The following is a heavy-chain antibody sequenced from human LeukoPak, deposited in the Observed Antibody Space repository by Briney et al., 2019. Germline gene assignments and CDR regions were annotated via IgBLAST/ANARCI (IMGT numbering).Heavy chain of an antibody. CDR2: ISSSGSTI. J-gene: IGHJ4*02. V-gene: IGHV3-48*03. CDR3: ARDSLDEWYAGDYFDY. Sequence: GGSLRLSCAASGFTFSSYEMNWVRQAPGKGLEWVSYISSSGSTIYYADSVKGRFTISRDNAKNSLYLQMNSLRAEDTAVYYCARDSLDEWYAGDYFDYWGQGTLVTVSS. CDR1: GFTFSSYE. D-gene: IGHD3-3*01.